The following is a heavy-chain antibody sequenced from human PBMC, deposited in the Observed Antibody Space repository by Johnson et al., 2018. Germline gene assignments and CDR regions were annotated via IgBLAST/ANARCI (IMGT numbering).Heavy chain of an antibody. V-gene: IGHV3-15*07. J-gene: IGHJ6*04. CDR1: GFTFSKTW. Sequence: VQLVQSGGGLVKPGGSLRLSCAASGFTFSKTWMNWVRQAPGKGLEWVGRIKIKTDGGAIEYAAPVTGRFTISRDDSKNTLELQMNSLKTEDTAVYYCITGYPNYLDVWGRGTTVTVSS. D-gene: IGHD5-12*01. CDR3: ITGYPNYLDV. CDR2: IKIKTDGGAI.